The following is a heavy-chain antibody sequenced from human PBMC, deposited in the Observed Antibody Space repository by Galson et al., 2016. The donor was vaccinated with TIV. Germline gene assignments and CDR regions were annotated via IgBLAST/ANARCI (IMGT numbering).Heavy chain of an antibody. V-gene: IGHV3-66*02. Sequence: SLRLSCAASGLSVRDNYMIWVRQPPGKGLEWVSLIYGGGDTYYADSVRGRFTNSRDNYRDILSLHMTGMSHDDPAVYCCARGRVVGATYDNCYFGMDVWGQGTTVTVSS. J-gene: IGHJ6*02. CDR3: ARGRVVGATYDNCYFGMDV. CDR2: IYGGGDT. D-gene: IGHD2-15*01. CDR1: GLSVRDNY.